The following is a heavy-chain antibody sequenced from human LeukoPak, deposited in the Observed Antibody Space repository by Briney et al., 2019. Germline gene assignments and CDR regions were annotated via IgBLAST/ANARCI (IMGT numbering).Heavy chain of an antibody. J-gene: IGHJ2*01. Sequence: SETLSLTCTVSGGSISSGSYYWSWIRQPVGKGLEWIGRIYTSGSTNYNPSLKSRVTISVDTSKNQFSLKLSSVTAADTAVYYCARVADYYDSRGRGGGYFDLWGRGTLVTVSS. D-gene: IGHD3-22*01. CDR1: GGSISSGSYY. CDR3: ARVADYYDSRGRGGGYFDL. CDR2: IYTSGST. V-gene: IGHV4-61*02.